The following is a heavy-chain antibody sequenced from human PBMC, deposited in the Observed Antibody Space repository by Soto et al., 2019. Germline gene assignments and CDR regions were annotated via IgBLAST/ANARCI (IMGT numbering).Heavy chain of an antibody. D-gene: IGHD6-19*01. Sequence: PSETLSLTCPVSADSFRGAEYYWSWIRQPLGKGPEWIGYTYYNGDTKYNPALRSRVTMSEDTSKNQFSLRLSSVTAADTAVYFCARGPAYIDGWRTFDLWGRGILVTVSS. CDR1: ADSFRGAEYY. CDR2: TYYNGDT. J-gene: IGHJ4*02. V-gene: IGHV4-61*08. CDR3: ARGPAYIDGWRTFDL.